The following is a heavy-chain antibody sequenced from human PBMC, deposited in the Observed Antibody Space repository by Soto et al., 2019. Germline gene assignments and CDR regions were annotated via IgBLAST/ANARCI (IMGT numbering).Heavy chain of an antibody. Sequence: QVQLVQSGAEVKKPGSSVKVSCKASGGTFSSYTISWVRQAPGQGLEWMGRIIPILGIANYAQKFQGRVTITAVKSTSTAYMELSSLRSEDTAVYYCARASGYDYIWGSYRYRGGAFDIWGQGTMVTVSS. J-gene: IGHJ3*02. CDR3: ARASGYDYIWGSYRYRGGAFDI. V-gene: IGHV1-69*02. CDR1: GGTFSSYT. D-gene: IGHD3-16*02. CDR2: IIPILGIA.